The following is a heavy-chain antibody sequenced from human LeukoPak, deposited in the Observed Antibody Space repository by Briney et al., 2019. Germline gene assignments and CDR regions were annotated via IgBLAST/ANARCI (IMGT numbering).Heavy chain of an antibody. CDR1: GYSISSGYY. CDR3: ARGNIAVAEDYYMDV. V-gene: IGHV4-38-2*02. D-gene: IGHD6-19*01. Sequence: PSETLSLTCTVSGYSISSGYYWGWIRQPPGKGLEWTGSIDHSGSTYYNPSLKSRVTISVDTSKNQFSLKLSSVTAADTAVYYCARGNIAVAEDYYMDVWGKGTTVTVSS. J-gene: IGHJ6*03. CDR2: IDHSGST.